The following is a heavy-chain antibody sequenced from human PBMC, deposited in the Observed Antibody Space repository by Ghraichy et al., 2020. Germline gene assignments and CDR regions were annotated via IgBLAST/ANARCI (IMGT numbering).Heavy chain of an antibody. CDR2: IKQDGSEE. J-gene: IGHJ4*02. Sequence: GGSLRLSCAPSGFTFSTYWMGWVRRAPGKGLEWVANIKQDGSEEFYMASVKGRFTISRDNAKNSLYLQMNSLRAEDTAVYYGATYNFCSNCRRCFHYWGQGALVTVSS. CDR1: GFTFSTYW. CDR3: ATYNFCSNCRRCFHY. D-gene: IGHD1-1*01. V-gene: IGHV3-7*01.